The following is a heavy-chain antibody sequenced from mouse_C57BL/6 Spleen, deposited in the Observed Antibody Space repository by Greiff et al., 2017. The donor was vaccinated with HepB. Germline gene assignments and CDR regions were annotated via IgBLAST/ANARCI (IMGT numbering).Heavy chain of an antibody. CDR1: GFTFSSYA. J-gene: IGHJ1*03. Sequence: EVKLEESGGGLVKPGGSLKLSCAASGFTFSSYAMSWVRQTPEKRLEWVATISDGGSYTYYPDNVKGRFTISRDNAKNNLYLQMSHLKSEDTAMYYCARAEHPSVTSYWYFDVWGTGTTVTVAS. V-gene: IGHV5-4*03. D-gene: IGHD2-13*01. CDR3: ARAEHPSVTSYWYFDV. CDR2: ISDGGSYT.